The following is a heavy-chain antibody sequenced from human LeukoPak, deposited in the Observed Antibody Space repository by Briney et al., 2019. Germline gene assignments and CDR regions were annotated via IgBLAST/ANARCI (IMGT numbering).Heavy chain of an antibody. J-gene: IGHJ4*02. Sequence: PSQTLSLTCTVSGGSISSGNYYWTWIRQPAGKGLEWIGRISTTGSIYYNPSLKSRVTISVDTSKNQFSLKLSSVTAADTAVYYCARWLYSDTAMVYYFDYWGQGTLVTVSS. V-gene: IGHV4-61*02. CDR1: GGSISSGNYY. CDR2: ISTTGSI. CDR3: ARWLYSDTAMVYYFDY. D-gene: IGHD5-18*01.